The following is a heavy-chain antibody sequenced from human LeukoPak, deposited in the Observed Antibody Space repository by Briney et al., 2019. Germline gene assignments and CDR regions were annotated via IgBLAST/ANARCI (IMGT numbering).Heavy chain of an antibody. J-gene: IGHJ4*02. D-gene: IGHD4-17*01. Sequence: GGSLRLSCAASGFTFSSYAMSWVRQAPGKGLEWVSAISGSGGSTYHADSVKGRFTISRDNSKNTLYLQMNSLRAEDTAVYYCAKNPSHDYGDYDSYYFDYWGQGTLVTVSS. CDR2: ISGSGGST. V-gene: IGHV3-23*01. CDR3: AKNPSHDYGDYDSYYFDY. CDR1: GFTFSSYA.